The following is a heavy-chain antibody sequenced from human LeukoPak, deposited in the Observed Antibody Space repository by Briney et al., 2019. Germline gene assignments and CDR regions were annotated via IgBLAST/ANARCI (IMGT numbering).Heavy chain of an antibody. D-gene: IGHD2-21*02. V-gene: IGHV3-23*01. J-gene: IGHJ6*02. CDR3: AKSAVTAIPYYYGMDV. CDR1: GFTFSSYT. CDR2: ISGSGGST. Sequence: GSLRLSCAASGFTFSSYTVSWVRQAPGKGLEWVSAISGSGGSTHYADSVKGRFTISRDNSKNTLYLQMNSLRAEDTAVYYCAKSAVTAIPYYYGMDVWGQGTTVTVSS.